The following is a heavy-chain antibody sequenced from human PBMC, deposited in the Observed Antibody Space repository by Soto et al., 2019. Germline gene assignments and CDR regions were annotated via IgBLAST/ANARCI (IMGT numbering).Heavy chain of an antibody. D-gene: IGHD5-18*01. CDR2: IYYSGST. J-gene: IGHJ6*02. CDR1: GGSLSSSSYY. CDR3: AREIFAGRGYSYASGGIDV. V-gene: IGHV4-31*03. Sequence: SETLSLTCTVSGGSLSSSSYYSSWIRQHPGQGLEWIGYIYYSGSTYYNPSLKSRVTISVDTSKNQCSLKLSSVTAADTAVYYCAREIFAGRGYSYASGGIDVWGQGTTVTVSS.